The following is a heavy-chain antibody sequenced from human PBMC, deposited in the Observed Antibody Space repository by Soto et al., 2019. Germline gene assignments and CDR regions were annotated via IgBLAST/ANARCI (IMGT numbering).Heavy chain of an antibody. CDR3: ARPSGSYLYYLAY. CDR1: GFSISSSSYY. Sequence: PSETLSLTCTVSGFSISSSSYYWGWIRQPPGKGLEWIGSIYYSGSTYYNPSLKSRVTISVDTSKNQFSLKLSSVTAADTAVYYCARPSGSYLYYLAYWGQGTLVPVSS. CDR2: IYYSGST. D-gene: IGHD1-26*01. V-gene: IGHV4-39*01. J-gene: IGHJ4*02.